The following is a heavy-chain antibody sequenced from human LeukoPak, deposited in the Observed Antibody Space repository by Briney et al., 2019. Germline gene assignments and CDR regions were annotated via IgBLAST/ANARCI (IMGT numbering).Heavy chain of an antibody. J-gene: IGHJ4*02. Sequence: GGSLRLSCAASGFTFSSYAMSWVRQAPGKGLEWVSVIYSDDSTYYADSVKGRFTISRDNSKNTLYLQMNSLRAEDTAVYYCASLAFFGDFDYWGQGTLVTVSS. V-gene: IGHV3-53*01. D-gene: IGHD3-3*02. CDR2: IYSDDST. CDR3: ASLAFFGDFDY. CDR1: GFTFSSYA.